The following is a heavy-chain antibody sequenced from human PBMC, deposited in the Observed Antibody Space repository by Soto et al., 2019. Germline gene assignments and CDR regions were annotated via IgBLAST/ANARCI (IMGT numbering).Heavy chain of an antibody. CDR2: IIPIPGTA. CDR3: ARSQGSSTSLAIYYYYYYGMDV. D-gene: IGHD2-2*01. V-gene: IGHV1-69*01. Sequence: QVQLVQSGAEVKKPGSSVKVSCKASGGTFSSYAISWVRQAPGQGLEWMGGIIPIPGTANYAQKFQGRVTITADESTSTVYMELSRLRSEDTAVYYCARSQGSSTSLAIYYYYYYGMDVWGQGTTVTVSS. J-gene: IGHJ6*02. CDR1: GGTFSSYA.